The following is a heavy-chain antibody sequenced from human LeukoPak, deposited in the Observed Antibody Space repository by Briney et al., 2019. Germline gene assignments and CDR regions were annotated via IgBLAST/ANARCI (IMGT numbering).Heavy chain of an antibody. CDR2: ISNSGNTI. D-gene: IGHD1-1*01. CDR1: GFTFSSYE. V-gene: IGHV3-48*03. Sequence: GGSLRLSCAASGFTFSSYEMNWVRQAPGKGLEWVSYISNSGNTIFYADSVKGRFTISRDNGKNSLYLQMNSLRAEDTAVYYCARVFSDPTGNDYWGQGTLVTVSS. J-gene: IGHJ4*02. CDR3: ARVFSDPTGNDY.